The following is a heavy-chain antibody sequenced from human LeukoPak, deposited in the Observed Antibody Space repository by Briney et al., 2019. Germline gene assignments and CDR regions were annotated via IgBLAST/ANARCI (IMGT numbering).Heavy chain of an antibody. J-gene: IGHJ5*02. Sequence: PSETLSLTCAVYGGSFSCYYWSWLRQPPGKGQEWIGEINHSGSTNYNPSLKSRVTISVDTSKNHFSLKLSSVTAADTAVYYCARGGRGSTVTTRQNWFDPWGQGTLVTVSS. CDR3: ARGGRGSTVTTRQNWFDP. CDR2: INHSGST. CDR1: GGSFSCYY. V-gene: IGHV4-34*01. D-gene: IGHD4-11*01.